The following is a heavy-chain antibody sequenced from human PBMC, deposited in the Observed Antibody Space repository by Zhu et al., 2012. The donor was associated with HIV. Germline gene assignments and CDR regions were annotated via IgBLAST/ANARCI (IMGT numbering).Heavy chain of an antibody. Sequence: QVQLQESGPGLVKPSETLSLTCTVSGGSVSSGSYYWSWIRQPPGKGLEWIGHISYSGIVNYNPSLKSRVTISLDTTMNEYSMKLTSVTAADTAVYFCARVVEEIXTATWYKYYYYYMDVWGQRDHGDRL. D-gene: IGHD1-14*01. CDR3: ARVVEEIXTATWYKYYYYYMDV. CDR2: ISYSGIV. V-gene: IGHV4-61*01. CDR1: GGSVSSGSYY. J-gene: IGHJ6*03.